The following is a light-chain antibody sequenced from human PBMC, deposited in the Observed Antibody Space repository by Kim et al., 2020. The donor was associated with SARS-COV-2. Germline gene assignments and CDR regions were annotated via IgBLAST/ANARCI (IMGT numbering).Light chain of an antibody. J-gene: IGKJ2*01. CDR3: QQYTNWPPEYT. CDR1: QSVRNN. V-gene: IGKV3-15*01. Sequence: EIVMTQSPATLSVSPGERATLSCRASQSVRNNLAWYQQKPSQSPRLIIYAASTRVTGVPARFTGSGSGTEFTLTISSLQSEDFAVYYCQQYTNWPPEYTFGQGTKLEI. CDR2: AAS.